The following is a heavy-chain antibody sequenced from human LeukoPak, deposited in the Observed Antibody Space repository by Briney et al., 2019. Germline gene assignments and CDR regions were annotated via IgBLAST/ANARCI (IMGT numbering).Heavy chain of an antibody. CDR2: MNPNSGNT. D-gene: IGHD3-3*01. Sequence: GASVKVSCKASGYTFTSYDINWVRQATGQGLEWMGWMNPNSGNTGYAQKFQGRVTMTRDTSISTAYMELSSLRSEDTAVYYCARGQTNYDFWSGYYTGPQDYYGMDVWGEGTTVTVSS. J-gene: IGHJ6*04. CDR3: ARGQTNYDFWSGYYTGPQDYYGMDV. CDR1: GYTFTSYD. V-gene: IGHV1-8*01.